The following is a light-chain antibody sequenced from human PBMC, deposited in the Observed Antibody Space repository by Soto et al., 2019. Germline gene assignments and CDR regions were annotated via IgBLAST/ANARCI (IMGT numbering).Light chain of an antibody. Sequence: QSVLTQPASVSGSPGQSITVSCAGTSSDVGGYNLVSWYQQHPGKAHKLIIYEGTERPSGISPRFSGSKSGNTASLTTSGLQAEDEADYYCSSYTSSSMYVFGSGTKSPS. J-gene: IGLJ1*01. CDR3: SSYTSSSMYV. CDR1: SSDVGGYNL. V-gene: IGLV2-23*01. CDR2: EGT.